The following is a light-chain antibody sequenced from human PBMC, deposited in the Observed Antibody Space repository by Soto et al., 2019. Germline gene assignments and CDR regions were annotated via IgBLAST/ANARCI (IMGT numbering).Light chain of an antibody. CDR1: SSDVGGYNY. CDR3: CSYAGSSYV. V-gene: IGLV2-11*01. CDR2: DVT. J-gene: IGLJ1*01. Sequence: QSALTQPRSVSGSPGQSVTISCTGTSSDVGGYNYVSWYQQDPGKAPKLMIYDVTKRPSGVPDRFSGSKSGNTASLTISGLQAEDEADYYCCSYAGSSYVFGTGTKVTVL.